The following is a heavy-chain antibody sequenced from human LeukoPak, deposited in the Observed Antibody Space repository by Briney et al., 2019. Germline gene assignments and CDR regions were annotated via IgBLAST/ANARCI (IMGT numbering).Heavy chain of an antibody. J-gene: IGHJ3*02. CDR1: GFILSTYA. V-gene: IGHV3-23*01. CDR2: IRGDGATK. Sequence: GGSLRLSCAASGFILSTYAMSWVRQAPGKGLEWVSAIRGDGATKFYADSVKGRFTVSRDNSKDTLYLQMDSLTAEDTAVYYCASGVMIWLGHAFDMWGQGTMVTVSS. CDR3: ASGVMIWLGHAFDM. D-gene: IGHD3/OR15-3a*01.